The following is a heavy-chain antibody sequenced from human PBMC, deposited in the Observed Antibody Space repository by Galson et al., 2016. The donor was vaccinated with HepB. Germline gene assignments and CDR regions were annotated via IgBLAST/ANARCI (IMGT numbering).Heavy chain of an antibody. CDR1: GYRTTNYW. CDR3: ARKALGGIAVAGNKWFDP. V-gene: IGHV5-51*01. CDR2: IYLGDSDT. Sequence: QSGAEVKKPGESLKISCKGPGYRTTNYWIGWVRQMPGKGLEWMGIIYLGDSDTRYSPSFQGHVTISADKSITTAYLQWSSLKASDTAMYYCARKALGGIAVAGNKWFDPWGQGTLVTVSS. D-gene: IGHD6-19*01. J-gene: IGHJ5*02.